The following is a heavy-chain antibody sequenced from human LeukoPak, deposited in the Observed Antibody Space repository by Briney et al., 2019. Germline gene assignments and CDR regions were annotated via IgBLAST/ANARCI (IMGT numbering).Heavy chain of an antibody. CDR3: ARPASWNYDYYYYMDV. J-gene: IGHJ6*03. CDR1: GCSISSSSYY. V-gene: IGHV4-39*01. D-gene: IGHD1-1*01. Sequence: PSETLSLTCTVSGCSISSSSYYWGWIRQPPGKGLEWIGSIYYSGSTYYNPSLKSRVTISVDTSKNQFSLKLSSVTAADTAVYYCARPASWNYDYYYYMDVWGKGTTVTVSS. CDR2: IYYSGST.